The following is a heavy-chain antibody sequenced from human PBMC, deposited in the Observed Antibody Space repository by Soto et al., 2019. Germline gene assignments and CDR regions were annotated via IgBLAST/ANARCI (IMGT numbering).Heavy chain of an antibody. CDR2: ITCGSGTT. D-gene: IGHD2-21*02. CDR3: AKGMVTDGYTPIDY. V-gene: IGHV3-23*01. J-gene: IGHJ4*02. Sequence: EGQLLEAGGGLVQPGGSLRLSCAVSGFTLSNYAMSWVRQAPGKGLEWVSIITCGSGTTYYADSVKGRFIISRDNSKNTLYLQMSSVRVNDTAVYYCAKGMVTDGYTPIDYWGQGTLVTVSS. CDR1: GFTLSNYA.